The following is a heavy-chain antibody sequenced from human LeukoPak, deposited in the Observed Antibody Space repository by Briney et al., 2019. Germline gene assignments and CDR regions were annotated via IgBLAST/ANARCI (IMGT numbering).Heavy chain of an antibody. CDR3: ARDKREYQLPTVGHWFDP. V-gene: IGHV4-59*12. CDR1: GGSISSYY. CDR2: IYYSGST. J-gene: IGHJ5*02. D-gene: IGHD2-2*01. Sequence: PSETLSLTCTVSGGSISSYYWSWIRQPPGKGLEWIGYIYYSGSTTYNPSLKSRVAISVDTSKNQFSLKLSSVTAADTAVYYCARDKREYQLPTVGHWFDPWGQGTLVTVSS.